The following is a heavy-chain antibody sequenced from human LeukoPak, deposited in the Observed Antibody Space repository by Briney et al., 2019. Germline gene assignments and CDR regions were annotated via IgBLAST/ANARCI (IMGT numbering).Heavy chain of an antibody. CDR1: GFTFGSSA. CDR2: IAHHGNNK. CDR3: AKDGSWSCTD. Sequence: PGGSLRLSCAASGFTFGSSAMHWVRQGPGKGLEWVAYIAHHGNNKYYADSVKGRFTISRDNPKRTLYLQMNSLRVDDTAVYYCAKDGSWSCTDWGQGTLVTVSS. D-gene: IGHD2-8*02. V-gene: IGHV3-30*02. J-gene: IGHJ4*02.